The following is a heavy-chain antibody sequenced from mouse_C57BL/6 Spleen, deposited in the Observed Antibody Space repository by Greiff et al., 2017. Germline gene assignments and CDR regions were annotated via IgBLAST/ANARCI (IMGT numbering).Heavy chain of an antibody. CDR1: GFTFSDYY. CDR3: ARERDYDGTSYLFFDV. V-gene: IGHV5-16*01. Sequence: EVQLQQSEGGLVQPGSSMKLSCTASGFTFSDYYMAWVRQVPEKGLEWVANINYDGSSTYYLDSLKSRFIISRDNAKNILYLQMSSLKYEDTATYYCARERDYDGTSYLFFDVWGTGTTVTVSS. J-gene: IGHJ1*03. D-gene: IGHD1-1*01. CDR2: INYDGSST.